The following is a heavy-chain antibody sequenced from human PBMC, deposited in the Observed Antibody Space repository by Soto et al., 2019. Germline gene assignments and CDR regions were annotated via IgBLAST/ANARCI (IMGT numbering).Heavy chain of an antibody. D-gene: IGHD3-10*01. CDR3: ASASTMVLGNPLNY. Sequence: PGGSLRLSCAASGFTFSSYGMHWVRQAPGKGLEWVAVIWYDGSNKYYADSVKGRFTISRDNSKNTLYLQMNSLRAEDTAVHYCASASTMVLGNPLNYWGQGTLVTVAS. CDR1: GFTFSSYG. J-gene: IGHJ4*02. CDR2: IWYDGSNK. V-gene: IGHV3-33*01.